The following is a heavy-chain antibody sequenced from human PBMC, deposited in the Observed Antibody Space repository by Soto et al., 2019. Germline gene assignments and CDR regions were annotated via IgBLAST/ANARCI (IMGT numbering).Heavy chain of an antibody. CDR2: ISGGGATT. V-gene: IGHV3-23*01. CDR1: GFTFNNYA. CDR3: ARGRGGSGSLTPRVDF. D-gene: IGHD3-10*01. J-gene: IGHJ4*02. Sequence: EVQLLESGGGLVQPGGSLRLSCAASGFTFNNYAMTWVRQAPRKGLEWVSAISGGGATTSYADSVKGQFTVSRDGSKNTLYLQMSSLRAEDTALYYCARGRGGSGSLTPRVDFWGQGTLVTVSS.